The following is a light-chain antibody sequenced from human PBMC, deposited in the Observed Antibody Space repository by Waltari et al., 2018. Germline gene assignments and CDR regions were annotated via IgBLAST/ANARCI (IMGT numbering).Light chain of an antibody. J-gene: IGKJ2*01. Sequence: EIVLTQSPATLSLSPGERATLSCRASQSVSSYFAWYQQKPGQAPRLLIYDASNRATGIPARFSGGGSGTEFTLTISSLEPEDFAVYYCQQRSNWPPYTFGQGTKLEIK. CDR3: QQRSNWPPYT. CDR1: QSVSSY. CDR2: DAS. V-gene: IGKV3-11*01.